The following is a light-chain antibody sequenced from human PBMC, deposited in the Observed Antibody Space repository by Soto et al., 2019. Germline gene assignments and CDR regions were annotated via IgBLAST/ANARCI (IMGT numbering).Light chain of an antibody. J-gene: IGKJ1*01. V-gene: IGKV3-15*01. CDR3: KPYINSLMP. CDR2: GAS. CDR1: QSVSSN. Sequence: EIVMTQSPATLSVSPGERATLSCRASQSVSSNLAWYQQKPGQAPRLLIYGASTRATGIPARFSGSGSGTEFTLTISSLQSEDFAIYSCKPYINSLMPYDQRTKVDIK.